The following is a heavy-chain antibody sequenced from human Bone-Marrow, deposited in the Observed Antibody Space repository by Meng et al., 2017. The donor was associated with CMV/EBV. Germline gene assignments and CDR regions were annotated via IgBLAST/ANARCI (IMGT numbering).Heavy chain of an antibody. V-gene: IGHV4-34*01. J-gene: IGHJ4*02. CDR1: GGSFSGYY. CDR2: INHSGST. D-gene: IGHD6-13*01. CDR3: ARHGPAAGYYFDY. Sequence: SETLSLTCAVYGGSFSGYYWSWIRQPPGKGLEWIGEINHSGSTNYNPSLKSRVTISVDTSKNQFSLKLSSVTAADTAVYYCARHGPAAGYYFDYWGQGTLVTVSS.